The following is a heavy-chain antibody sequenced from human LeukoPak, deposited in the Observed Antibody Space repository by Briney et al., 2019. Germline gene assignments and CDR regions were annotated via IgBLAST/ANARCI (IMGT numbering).Heavy chain of an antibody. CDR1: GGSFSGYY. V-gene: IGHV4-34*01. Sequence: SETLSLTCAVYGGSFSGYYWSWIRQPPGKGLEWIGEINHSGSTNYNPSLKSRVTISVDTSKNQFSLKLSSVTAADTAVYYCARTVAARPPDYWGQGTLATVSP. J-gene: IGHJ4*02. CDR2: INHSGST. D-gene: IGHD6-6*01. CDR3: ARTVAARPPDY.